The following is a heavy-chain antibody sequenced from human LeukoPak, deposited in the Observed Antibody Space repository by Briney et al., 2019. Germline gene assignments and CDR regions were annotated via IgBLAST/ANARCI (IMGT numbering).Heavy chain of an antibody. J-gene: IGHJ3*02. CDR3: AEFFYDNSGDAFDI. CDR1: GDSFTFTSHA. Sequence: SVKVSCKASGDSFTFTSHAITWVRQAPGQGLEWMGGFIPIYGSANYAQKFQGRVTIISDEATRTVYMELSSLRPEDSAVYYCAEFFYDNSGDAFDIWGQGTMVTVSS. CDR2: FIPIYGSA. D-gene: IGHD3-22*01. V-gene: IGHV1-69*01.